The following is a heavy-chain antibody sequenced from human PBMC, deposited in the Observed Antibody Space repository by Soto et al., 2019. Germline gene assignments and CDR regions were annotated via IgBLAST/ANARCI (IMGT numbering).Heavy chain of an antibody. CDR3: AVVDSSEHWFDP. J-gene: IGHJ5*02. Sequence: SETLSLTCTVSGGSISSSDVYWGWLRQTPGKGLEFIGSMYYSGTTYYNPSLKSRVTISVDTSKNQFTLKLISVTAADTAVYYGAVVDSSEHWFDPWGEGALVSVS. CDR1: GGSISSSDVY. D-gene: IGHD2-15*01. V-gene: IGHV4-39*01. CDR2: MYYSGTT.